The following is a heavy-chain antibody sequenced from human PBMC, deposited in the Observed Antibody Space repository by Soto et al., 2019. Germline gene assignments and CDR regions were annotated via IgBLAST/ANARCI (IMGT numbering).Heavy chain of an antibody. D-gene: IGHD3-22*01. CDR2: IYYSGST. Sequence: PSETLSLTCTVSGGSISSYYWSWIRQPPGKGLEWIGYIYYSGSTNYNPSLKSRVTISIDASQNQFSLRLSSVTAADTAVYYCARSMFYSDGSNYSPFDYWGQGTLVTVSS. CDR1: GGSISSYY. J-gene: IGHJ4*02. V-gene: IGHV4-59*12. CDR3: ARSMFYSDGSNYSPFDY.